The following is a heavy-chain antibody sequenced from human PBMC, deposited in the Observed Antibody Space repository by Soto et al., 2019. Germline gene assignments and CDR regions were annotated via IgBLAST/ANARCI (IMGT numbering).Heavy chain of an antibody. CDR3: AKEEPNYYGSGSYAMDV. J-gene: IGHJ6*02. V-gene: IGHV3-23*01. CDR2: ISGSGGST. CDR1: GFTFSSYA. Sequence: EVQLLESGGGLVQPGGSLRLSCAASGFTFSSYAMSWVRQAPGKGLEWVSAISGSGGSTYYADSVKGRFTISRDNSKNTLYLQMNSLRAEDSAVYYCAKEEPNYYGSGSYAMDVWGQGTTVTVSS. D-gene: IGHD3-10*01.